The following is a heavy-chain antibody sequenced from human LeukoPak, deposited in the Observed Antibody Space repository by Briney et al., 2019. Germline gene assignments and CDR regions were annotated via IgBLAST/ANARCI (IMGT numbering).Heavy chain of an antibody. J-gene: IGHJ4*02. CDR1: GYTFTSYY. V-gene: IGHV1-2*02. CDR2: INPHSGGT. D-gene: IGHD6-6*01. CDR3: ARDSSYSSSLYYFEY. Sequence: ASVKISCTASGYTFTSYYMHWVRQAPGQGLEWMGWINPHSGGTNYAQKFQGRVTMTRDTSISTVYMEVSRLRSDDTAVYYCARDSSYSSSLYYFEYWGQGTLVTVSS.